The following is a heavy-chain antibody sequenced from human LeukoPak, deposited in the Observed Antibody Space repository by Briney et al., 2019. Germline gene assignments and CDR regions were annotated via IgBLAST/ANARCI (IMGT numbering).Heavy chain of an antibody. D-gene: IGHD3-10*01. CDR3: ARDYYGSGPLDYYPMHV. J-gene: IGHJ6*02. CDR2: ITSDRNYK. V-gene: IGHV3-21*04. CDR1: GFTFSTYH. Sequence: PGGSLRLSCEASGFTFSTYHMNWVRQAPGKGLEWVSSITSDRNYKYYADSVEGRFTISRDNTKNSLYLQMNSLRAEDTAVYYCARDYYGSGPLDYYPMHVWGQGTTVTVSS.